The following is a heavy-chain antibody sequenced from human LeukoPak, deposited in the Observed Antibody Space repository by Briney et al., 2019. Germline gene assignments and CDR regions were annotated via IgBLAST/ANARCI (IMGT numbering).Heavy chain of an antibody. Sequence: GGSLRLSCAASGFTFRRYAMSWVRQAPGKGLEWVSSISGSGGSTYYADSVKGRFTISRDNSKNTLYLQMNSLRAEDTAIYYCARRLDLGSIVVVVAATGCFDYWGQGTLVTVSS. D-gene: IGHD2-15*01. J-gene: IGHJ4*02. CDR1: GFTFRRYA. V-gene: IGHV3-23*01. CDR3: ARRLDLGSIVVVVAATGCFDY. CDR2: ISGSGGST.